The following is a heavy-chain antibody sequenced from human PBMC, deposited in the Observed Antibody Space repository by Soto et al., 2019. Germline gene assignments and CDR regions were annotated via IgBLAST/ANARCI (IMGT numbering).Heavy chain of an antibody. V-gene: IGHV1-46*01. CDR3: ARAPIAVAGPTYYLYYGMDV. CDR1: GYTFTSYY. Sequence: ASVKVSCKASGYTFTSYYMHWVRQAPGQGREWMGIINPSGGSTSYAQKFQGRVTMTRDTSTSTVYMELSSLRSEDTAVYYCARAPIAVAGPTYYLYYGMDVWGQGTTVTSP. J-gene: IGHJ6*02. D-gene: IGHD6-19*01. CDR2: INPSGGST.